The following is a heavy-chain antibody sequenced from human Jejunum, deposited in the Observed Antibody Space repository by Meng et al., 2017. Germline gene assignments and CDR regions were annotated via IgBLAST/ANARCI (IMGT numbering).Heavy chain of an antibody. D-gene: IGHD2-2*01. CDR2: IYHSGST. V-gene: IGHV4-30-4*01. CDR3: ARGHQVDP. CDR1: GDSISGGDYY. J-gene: IGHJ5*02. Sequence: QVQLQESGPGLVKPSQTLSLTCTVSGDSISGGDYYWSWIRQPPGKGLEWIGYIYHSGSTDYNPSLKSRVTISVDTSKNQFSLKLSSVTAADTAVYYCARGHQVDPWGPGTLVTVSS.